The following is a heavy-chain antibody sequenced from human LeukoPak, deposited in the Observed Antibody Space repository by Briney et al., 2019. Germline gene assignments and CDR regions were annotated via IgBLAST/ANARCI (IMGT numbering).Heavy chain of an antibody. V-gene: IGHV3-48*01. CDR3: ARDYKYAFDN. J-gene: IGHJ4*02. CDR1: GFTFSDYS. Sequence: GGSLRLSCAASGFTFSDYSMNWVRQAPGKGLEWISYIGIDSGNTNYADSVKGRFTISGDKAKNSLYLQMNSLRVEDTAAYYCARDYKYAFDNWGQGTLVTVSS. D-gene: IGHD5-24*01. CDR2: IGIDSGNT.